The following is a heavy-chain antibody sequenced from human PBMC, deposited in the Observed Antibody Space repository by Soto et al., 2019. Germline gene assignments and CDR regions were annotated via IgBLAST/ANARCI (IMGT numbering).Heavy chain of an antibody. Sequence: QITLKESGPTLVKPTQTLTLTCTFSGLSLSTSGVAVGWIRQPPGKALEWLALIYWDDDKRYSPSLKSRLTITKDTSKNQVVLTMTNMDPVDTATYYCAHRRYINYGVTTPWPDGWFDPWGQGTLVTVSS. D-gene: IGHD4-17*01. CDR3: AHRRYINYGVTTPWPDGWFDP. J-gene: IGHJ5*02. V-gene: IGHV2-5*02. CDR1: GLSLSTSGVA. CDR2: IYWDDDK.